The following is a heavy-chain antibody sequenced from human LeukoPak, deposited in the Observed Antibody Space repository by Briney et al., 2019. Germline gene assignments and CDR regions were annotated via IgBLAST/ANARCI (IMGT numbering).Heavy chain of an antibody. Sequence: ASVKVSCKASGYTFTSYGISWVRQAPGQGLEWMGWISAYNGNTNYAQKFQGRVTITADESTSTAYMELSSLRSEDTAVYYCASLPAATPNYYYYYMDVWGKGTTVTVSS. CDR3: ASLPAATPNYYYYYMDV. CDR2: ISAYNGNT. CDR1: GYTFTSYG. V-gene: IGHV1-18*01. D-gene: IGHD2-2*01. J-gene: IGHJ6*03.